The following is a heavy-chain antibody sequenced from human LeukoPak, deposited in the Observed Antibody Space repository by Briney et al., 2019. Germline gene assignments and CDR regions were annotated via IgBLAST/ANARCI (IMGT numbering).Heavy chain of an antibody. CDR1: GGTFSSYA. Sequence: PVASVRVSCKASGGTFSSYAISWVRQAPGQGLEWMGRIIPILGIANYAQKFQGRVTITADKSTSTAYMELSSLRSEDTAVYYCARDLRIAAAGTAKYYYGMDVWGQGTTVTVSS. V-gene: IGHV1-69*04. CDR3: ARDLRIAAAGTAKYYYGMDV. J-gene: IGHJ6*02. CDR2: IIPILGIA. D-gene: IGHD6-13*01.